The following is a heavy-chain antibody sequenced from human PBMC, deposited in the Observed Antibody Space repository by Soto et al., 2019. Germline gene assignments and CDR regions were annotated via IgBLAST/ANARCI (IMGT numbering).Heavy chain of an antibody. V-gene: IGHV2-70*01. CDR3: ARGGQYYDSSGYYYFDY. J-gene: IGHJ4*02. Sequence: SGPTLVNPTQTLTLTCTFSGFSLSTSGMCVSWIRQPPGKALEWLALIDWDDDKYYSTSLKTRLTISKDTSKNQVVLTMTNMDPVDTATYYCARGGQYYDSSGYYYFDYWGQGTLVTVS. D-gene: IGHD3-22*01. CDR1: GFSLSTSGMC. CDR2: IDWDDDK.